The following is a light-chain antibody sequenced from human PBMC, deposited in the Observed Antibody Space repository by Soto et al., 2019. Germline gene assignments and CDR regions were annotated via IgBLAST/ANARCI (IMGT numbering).Light chain of an antibody. Sequence: EIVLTQSPATLSLSPGERATLSCRASQGVISYLAWYQQKPGQAPRLLIYDASNRATGIPDRFSGSGPGTDFTLTISSLEPADFAVYYCQQRSNCLFTFGRGTKVDIK. V-gene: IGKV3D-11*01. J-gene: IGKJ3*01. CDR1: QGVISY. CDR3: QQRSNCLFT. CDR2: DAS.